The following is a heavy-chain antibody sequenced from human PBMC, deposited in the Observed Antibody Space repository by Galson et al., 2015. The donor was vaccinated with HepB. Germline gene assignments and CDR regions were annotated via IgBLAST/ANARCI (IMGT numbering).Heavy chain of an antibody. CDR1: RFTFSSCG. J-gene: IGHJ6*02. CDR3: ARDYSYSVYSYGMDV. D-gene: IGHD5/OR15-5a*01. Sequence: SLRLSCAASRFTFSSCGMHWVRQAPGKGLEWVAAIWYDGSKKYYAASVKGRFTISRDNSKNTLYLQMNSLRAEDTAVYYCARDYSYSVYSYGMDVWGQGTTVTVFS. V-gene: IGHV3-33*01. CDR2: IWYDGSKK.